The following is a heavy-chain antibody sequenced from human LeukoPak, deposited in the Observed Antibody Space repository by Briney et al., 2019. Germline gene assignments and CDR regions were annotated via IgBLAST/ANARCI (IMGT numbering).Heavy chain of an antibody. CDR3: ARVKVGAHYYFDY. CDR1: GGSISSYY. CDR2: IYYSGST. D-gene: IGHD1-26*01. Sequence: SETLSLTCTVSGGSISSYYWSWIRQPPGKGLEWIGYIYYSGSTNYDPSLKSRVTISVDTSKNQFSLKLSSVTAADTAVYYCARVKVGAHYYFDYWGQGTLVTVSS. J-gene: IGHJ4*02. V-gene: IGHV4-59*01.